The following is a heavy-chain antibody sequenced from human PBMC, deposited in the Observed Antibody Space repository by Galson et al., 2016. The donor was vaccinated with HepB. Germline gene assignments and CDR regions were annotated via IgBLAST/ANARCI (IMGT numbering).Heavy chain of an antibody. CDR2: IYYSGST. CDR3: ARDLTGGYNWFDP. CDR1: GGSVSSGSYY. Sequence: ETLSLTCTVSGGSVSSGSYYWSWIRQPPGKGLEWIGYIYYSGSTNYNPSLKSRVTISVDTSKNQFSLKLSSVTAADPAVYYCARDLTGGYNWFDPWGQGTPVTVSS. D-gene: IGHD3-10*01. J-gene: IGHJ5*02. V-gene: IGHV4-61*01.